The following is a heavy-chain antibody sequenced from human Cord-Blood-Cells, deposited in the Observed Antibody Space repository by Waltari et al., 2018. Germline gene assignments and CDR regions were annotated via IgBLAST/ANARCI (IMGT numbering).Heavy chain of an antibody. CDR3: ARSGEISPRGTPYWYFDL. CDR2: IYNSRST. J-gene: IGHJ2*01. D-gene: IGHD3-10*01. CDR1: GGSISSGGYY. Sequence: QVQLQESGPGLVKPSQTLSLTCTVSGGSISSGGYYWSWIRQHPGKGLEWIGYIYNSRSTYYNPSLKTRVTISVDTSKTQFSLKLCSVTAADTAVYYCARSGEISPRGTPYWYFDLWGRGTLVTVSS. V-gene: IGHV4-31*03.